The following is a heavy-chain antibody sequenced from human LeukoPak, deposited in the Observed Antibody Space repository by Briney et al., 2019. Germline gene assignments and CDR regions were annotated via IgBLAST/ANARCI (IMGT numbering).Heavy chain of an antibody. CDR1: GGSVSVYY. Sequence: PSETLSLTCTVSGGSVSVYYWSWVRQAAGKGLEWIGRISTNGNTNYNPSLKSRVSMSVDTSKNQFSLKLNSVTAADTAIYYCARIDFTIGIKADDWGQGTLVTVSS. V-gene: IGHV4-4*07. CDR3: ARIDFTIGIKADD. CDR2: ISTNGNT. D-gene: IGHD1-14*01. J-gene: IGHJ4*02.